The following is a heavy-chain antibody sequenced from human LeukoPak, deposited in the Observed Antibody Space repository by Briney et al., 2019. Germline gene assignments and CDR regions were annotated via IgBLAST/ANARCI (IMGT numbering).Heavy chain of an antibody. CDR3: ARPYYYDSRIDP. CDR1: GGSISSGDYY. V-gene: IGHV4-30-4*01. D-gene: IGHD3-22*01. CDR2: MYYSGST. J-gene: IGHJ5*02. Sequence: SETLSLTCTVSGGSISSGDYYWSWIRQPPGKGLEWIAYMYYSGSTYYNPSLKSRVTMSADTSKNQLSLKLSSVTAADTAVYYCARPYYYDSRIDPWGQGILITVSS.